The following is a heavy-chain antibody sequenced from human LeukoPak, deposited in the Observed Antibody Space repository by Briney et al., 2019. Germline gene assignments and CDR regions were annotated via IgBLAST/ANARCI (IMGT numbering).Heavy chain of an antibody. Sequence: PGGSLRLSCAASGFTFTSAWMGWVRQAPGKGLEWVGRIKSKTNGETTDYGTPVKGRFTISRDDSKNLLFLQMNTLKVEDTAIYYCNTDSLVVNYWGQGTLVTVSS. J-gene: IGHJ4*02. V-gene: IGHV3-15*01. CDR3: NTDSLVVNY. CDR2: IKSKTNGETT. D-gene: IGHD2-15*01. CDR1: GFTFTSAW.